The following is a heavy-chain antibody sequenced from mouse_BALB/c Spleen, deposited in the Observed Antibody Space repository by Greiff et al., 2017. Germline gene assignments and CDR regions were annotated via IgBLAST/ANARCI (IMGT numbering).Heavy chain of an antibody. CDR3: ARTSLLRYAMDY. CDR2: ISSGGSYT. Sequence: EVQGVESGGDLVKPGGSLKLSCAASGFTFSSYDMSWVRQTPEKRLEWVAYISSGGSYTYYPDTVTGRFTISRDNAKNTLYLEMSSLRSEDTAMYYCARTSLLRYAMDYWGQGTSVTVSS. J-gene: IGHJ4*01. D-gene: IGHD1-2*01. V-gene: IGHV5-9-4*01. CDR1: GFTFSSYD.